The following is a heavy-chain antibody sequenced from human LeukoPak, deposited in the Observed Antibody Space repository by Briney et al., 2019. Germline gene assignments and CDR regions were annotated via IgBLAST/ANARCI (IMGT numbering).Heavy chain of an antibody. CDR3: ARDVRGVMSPAVYLDY. CDR2: ISAYNGNT. D-gene: IGHD3-10*02. J-gene: IGHJ4*02. V-gene: IGHV1-18*04. Sequence: ASVKVSCKASGYTFTGYYMHWVRQAPGQGLEWMGWISAYNGNTNYAQKLQGRVTMTTDTSTSTAYMELRSLRSDDTAVYYCARDVRGVMSPAVYLDYWGRGTLVTVSS. CDR1: GYTFTGYY.